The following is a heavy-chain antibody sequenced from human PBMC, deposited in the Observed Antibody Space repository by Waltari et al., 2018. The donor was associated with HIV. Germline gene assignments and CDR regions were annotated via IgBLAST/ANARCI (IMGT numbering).Heavy chain of an antibody. D-gene: IGHD4-17*01. J-gene: IGHJ3*02. CDR3: ARVRDGYTVTNTQDAFDI. CDR2: IYTSGST. Sequence: QVQLQESGTGLVKPSQTLSLTCTVPGGSISSVSSYWSWIRQPAETGLEWIGRIYTSGSTNYNPSFKSRVTISVDTSKNQFSLKLSSVTAADTAVYYCARVRDGYTVTNTQDAFDIWGQGTMVTVSA. V-gene: IGHV4-61*02. CDR1: GGSISSVSSY.